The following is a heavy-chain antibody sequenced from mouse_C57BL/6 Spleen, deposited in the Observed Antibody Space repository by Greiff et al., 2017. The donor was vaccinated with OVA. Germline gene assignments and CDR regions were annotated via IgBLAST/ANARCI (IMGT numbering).Heavy chain of an antibody. D-gene: IGHD1-1*01. CDR1: GFTFSSYA. CDR3: ARDHYGSSTWFAY. V-gene: IGHV5-4*01. CDR2: ISDGSSYT. Sequence: EVQLVESGGGLLKPGGSLKLSCAASGFTFSSYAMSWVRQTPEKRLEWVATISDGSSYTYYPDNVKGRFTISRDNAKNNLYLQMSHLKSEDTAMYYCARDHYGSSTWFAYWGQGTLVTVSA. J-gene: IGHJ3*01.